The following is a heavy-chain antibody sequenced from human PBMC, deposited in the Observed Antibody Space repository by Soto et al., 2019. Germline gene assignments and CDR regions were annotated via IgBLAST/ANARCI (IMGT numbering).Heavy chain of an antibody. Sequence: PSETLSLTCTVSGGSISGHYWSWMRQPPGKGLEWIGHIYYTGTTNYNPSLRGRLTISVDTSKNQFSLKLTSVTTADTAVYYCARDGIMTLSNYAFDHWGQGTLVTVSS. CDR1: GGSISGHY. V-gene: IGHV4-59*11. J-gene: IGHJ4*02. D-gene: IGHD3-16*01. CDR2: IYYTGTT. CDR3: ARDGIMTLSNYAFDH.